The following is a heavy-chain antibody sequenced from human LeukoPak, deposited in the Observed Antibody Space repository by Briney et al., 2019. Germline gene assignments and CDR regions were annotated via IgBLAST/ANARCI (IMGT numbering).Heavy chain of an antibody. CDR2: INSDGTTI. V-gene: IGHV3-74*01. Sequence: GGSLRLSCAAPGFTFSTCWMHWVRQAPGKGLVWVSRINSDGTTIDYADSVKGRFSISRDNAKNTLYLQMNSLRDEDTAVYYCARAGYYRFDYWGQGTLVTVPS. CDR3: ARAGYYRFDY. CDR1: GFTFSTCW. J-gene: IGHJ4*02. D-gene: IGHD2/OR15-2a*01.